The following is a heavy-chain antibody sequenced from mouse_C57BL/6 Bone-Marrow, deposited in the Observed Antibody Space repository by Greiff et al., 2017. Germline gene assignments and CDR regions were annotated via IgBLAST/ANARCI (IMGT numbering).Heavy chain of an antibody. Sequence: VQLQQSGAELARPGASVKLSCKASGYTFTSYGISWVKQRTGQGLEWIGEIYPRRGNTYYNEKFKGKATLTADKSSSTAYMELRSLTSEDSAVYFCAQLKYYFDYWGQGTTRTVSS. CDR3: AQLKYYFDY. J-gene: IGHJ2*01. CDR1: GYTFTSYG. V-gene: IGHV1-81*01. D-gene: IGHD3-1*01. CDR2: IYPRRGNT.